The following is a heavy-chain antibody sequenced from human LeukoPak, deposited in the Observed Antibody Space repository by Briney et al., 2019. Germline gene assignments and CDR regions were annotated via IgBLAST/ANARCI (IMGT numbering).Heavy chain of an antibody. CDR2: IIGSGDST. CDR3: AKTRPLDSSSWSHGDY. D-gene: IGHD6-13*01. Sequence: GGSLSPSGAASGFTFTSNAMSWVRQAPGKGLEWVSAIIGSGDSTYYGDSVKGRFTTSRDNSKNTLYLQMNSLRAEDTAVYYCAKTRPLDSSSWSHGDYWGQGTLVTVSS. CDR1: GFTFTSNA. J-gene: IGHJ4*02. V-gene: IGHV3-23*01.